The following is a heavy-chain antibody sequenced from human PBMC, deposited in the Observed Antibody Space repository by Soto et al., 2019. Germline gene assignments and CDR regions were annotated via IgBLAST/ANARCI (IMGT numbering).Heavy chain of an antibody. Sequence: EVQLVESGGGLVQPGGSLRLSCAASGFTFSSYWMHWVRQAPGKGLVWVSRINSDGSSTSYADSVKGRFTISRDNAKNTLYLQMNSLRVEDTAVYYCASGGLHSFSWSDPWGQGTLVTVSS. D-gene: IGHD3-16*01. CDR1: GFTFSSYW. J-gene: IGHJ5*02. V-gene: IGHV3-74*01. CDR2: INSDGSST. CDR3: ASGGLHSFSWSDP.